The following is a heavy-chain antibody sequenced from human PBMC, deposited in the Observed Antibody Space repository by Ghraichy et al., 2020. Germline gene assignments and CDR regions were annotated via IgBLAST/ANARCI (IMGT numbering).Heavy chain of an antibody. CDR2: IKQDGSEV. D-gene: IGHD3/OR15-3a*01. J-gene: IGHJ4*02. Sequence: GGSLRLSCAASGSGFTFSNSWMSWVRQAPGKGLEWVANIKQDGSEVYYVDSVKGRFTISRDNAKNSLYLQMNSLRAEDTAVYYCARGGRQHSFDYWGQATLVTVSS. CDR3: ARGGRQHSFDY. CDR1: GSGFTFSNSW. V-gene: IGHV3-7*01.